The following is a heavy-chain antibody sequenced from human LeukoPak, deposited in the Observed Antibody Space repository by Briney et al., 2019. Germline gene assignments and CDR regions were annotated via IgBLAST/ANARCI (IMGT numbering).Heavy chain of an antibody. J-gene: IGHJ3*02. V-gene: IGHV4-4*02. D-gene: IGHD2-21*02. CDR3: ARDRYCGGDCTPGAFDI. Sequence: SGTLSLTCAVSGGSISSSNWWRWVRQPPGKGLEWIGYIYYSGSTNYNPSLKSRVTISVDTSKNQFSLKLSSVTAADTAVYYCARDRYCGGDCTPGAFDIWGQGTMVTVSS. CDR1: GGSISSSNW. CDR2: IYYSGST.